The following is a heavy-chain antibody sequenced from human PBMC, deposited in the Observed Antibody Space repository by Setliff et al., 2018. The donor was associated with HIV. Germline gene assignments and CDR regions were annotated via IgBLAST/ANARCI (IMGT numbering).Heavy chain of an antibody. V-gene: IGHV2-5*02. J-gene: IGHJ4*02. D-gene: IGHD6-13*01. Sequence: SGPTLVNPTQTPTLTCTFSGFSLSTSGVGVGWIRQPPGKALEWLALIYWDDDKRYSPSLKSRLTITKDTSKNQVVLTMTNMDPVDTATYYCAHAHPYSSSWYWGFFFDYWGQGTLVTVSS. CDR1: GFSLSTSGVG. CDR2: IYWDDDK. CDR3: AHAHPYSSSWYWGFFFDY.